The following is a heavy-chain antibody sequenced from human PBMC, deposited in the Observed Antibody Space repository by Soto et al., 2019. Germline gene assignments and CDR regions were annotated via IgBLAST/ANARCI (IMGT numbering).Heavy chain of an antibody. CDR1: GGSVSSGSYY. V-gene: IGHV4-61*01. J-gene: IGHJ4*02. CDR2: IYYSGST. Sequence: QVQLQESGPGLVKPSETLSLTCTVSGGSVSSGSYYWSWIRQPPGKGLEWIGYIYYSGSTNYNPSLKSRVTISVDTSKNQFSLKLSSVTAADTAVYYCASRPIYGDFPDYWGQGTLVTVSS. CDR3: ASRPIYGDFPDY. D-gene: IGHD4-17*01.